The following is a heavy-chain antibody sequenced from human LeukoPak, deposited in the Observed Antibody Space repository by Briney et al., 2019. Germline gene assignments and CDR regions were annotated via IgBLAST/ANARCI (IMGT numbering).Heavy chain of an antibody. V-gene: IGHV4-30-4*02. D-gene: IGHD2-2*01. J-gene: IGHJ6*02. CDR1: GGSISSGDYY. Sequence: SETLSLTCAVYGGSISSGDYYWSWIRQPPGKGLEWIGYIYYSGSTYYNPSLKSRVTISVDTSKNQVSLKLSSVTAADTAVYYCARFQSSSSWDYYYGLDVWGQGTTVTVSS. CDR2: IYYSGST. CDR3: ARFQSSSSWDYYYGLDV.